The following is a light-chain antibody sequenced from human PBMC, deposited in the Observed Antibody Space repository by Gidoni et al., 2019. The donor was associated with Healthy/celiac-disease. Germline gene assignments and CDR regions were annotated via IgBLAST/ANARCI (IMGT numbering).Light chain of an antibody. V-gene: IGKV1-6*01. J-gene: IGKJ1*01. CDR2: AAS. CDR3: RQDYNYPRT. CDR1: QGIRNY. Sequence: ALQMTQSPSSLSASVGDRVTITCRASQGIRNYVGWYQQKPGKAPKLLIYAASRLQSGVPARFSGRGSGTDFTLTSSSLQPEDFATYYCRQDYNYPRTFXXXTKVEIK.